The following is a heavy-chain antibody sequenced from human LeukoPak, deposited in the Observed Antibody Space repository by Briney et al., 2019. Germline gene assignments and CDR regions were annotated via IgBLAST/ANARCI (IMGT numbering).Heavy chain of an antibody. CDR3: ARAPDYYDFPPDDAFDI. CDR1: GYTFTSYY. J-gene: IGHJ3*02. D-gene: IGHD3-3*01. V-gene: IGHV1-46*01. CDR2: INPSGGST. Sequence: ASVKVSCKASGYTFTSYYMHWVGQAPGQGREWMGIINPSGGSTSYAQKFQGRVTMTRDMSTSTVYMELSSLRSEDTAVYYCARAPDYYDFPPDDAFDIWGQGTMVTVSS.